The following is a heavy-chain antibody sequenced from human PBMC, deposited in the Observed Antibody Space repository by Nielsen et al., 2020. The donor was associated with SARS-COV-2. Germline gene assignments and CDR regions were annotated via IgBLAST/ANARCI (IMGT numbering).Heavy chain of an antibody. D-gene: IGHD1-26*01. CDR1: GFAFSNFW. V-gene: IGHV3-74*01. CDR2: VKNDGSGT. J-gene: IGHJ4*02. CDR3: TRGEDGIVGATKY. Sequence: GESLKISCAASGFAFSNFWMHWVRQAPGKGLVWVSRVKNDGSGTSYADSVKGRFTISRDNARSTLYLQMYSLRVEDTAVYYCTRGEDGIVGATKYWGQGTLVTVSS.